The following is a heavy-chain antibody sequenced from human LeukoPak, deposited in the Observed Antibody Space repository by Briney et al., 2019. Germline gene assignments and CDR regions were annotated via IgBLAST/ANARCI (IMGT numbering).Heavy chain of an antibody. CDR1: GFTFSSYS. J-gene: IGHJ4*02. V-gene: IGHV3-48*04. CDR2: ITSSSTTI. CDR3: ARDIAVAGIWDY. Sequence: GGSLRLSCAASGFTFSSYSMNWVRQAPRKGLEWVSYITSSSTTIYYADSVKGRFTISRDNAKNSLYLQMNSLRAEDTAVYYCARDIAVAGIWDYWGQGTLVTVSS. D-gene: IGHD6-19*01.